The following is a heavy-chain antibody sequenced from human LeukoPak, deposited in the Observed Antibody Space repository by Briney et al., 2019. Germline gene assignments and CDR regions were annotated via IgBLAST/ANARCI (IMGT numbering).Heavy chain of an antibody. J-gene: IGHJ3*02. D-gene: IGHD1-26*01. CDR3: ATPEPIVGAIIDAFDI. CDR2: IYPGDSDT. Sequence: GVSLKISCKGSGYSFTSYWIGWVRQMPGKGLEWMGIIYPGDSDTRYSPSFQGQVTISADKSISTAYLQWSSLKASDTAMYYCATPEPIVGAIIDAFDIWGQGTMVTVSS. V-gene: IGHV5-51*01. CDR1: GYSFTSYW.